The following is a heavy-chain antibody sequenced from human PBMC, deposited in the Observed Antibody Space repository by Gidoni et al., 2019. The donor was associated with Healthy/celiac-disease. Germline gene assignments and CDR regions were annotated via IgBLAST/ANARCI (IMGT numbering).Heavy chain of an antibody. D-gene: IGHD3-22*01. V-gene: IGHV3-66*01. CDR3: ARERDYYDSSDAFDI. CDR2: IDSVGST. CDR1: GLTVSCNY. J-gene: IGHJ3*02. Sequence: EVQLVESGGGLVQPGGSLRLSCAASGLTVSCNYISWVRQAPGKGLEWVSVIDSVGSTYYADSVKGRFTISRDNAKNTLYLQMKSRRAEDTAVYYCARERDYYDSSDAFDIWGQGTMVTVSS.